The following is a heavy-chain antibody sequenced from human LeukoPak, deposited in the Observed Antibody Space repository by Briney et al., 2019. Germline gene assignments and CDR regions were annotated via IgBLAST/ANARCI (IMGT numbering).Heavy chain of an antibody. J-gene: IGHJ4*02. CDR3: ARDPYYDSSGYVGDELDY. CDR1: GYTFTGYY. CDR2: INPNSGGT. Sequence: GASAKVSCKASGYTFTGYYMHWVRQAPGQGLEWMGRINPNSGGTNYAQKFQGRVTMTRDTSISTAYMELSRLRSDDTAVYYCARDPYYDSSGYVGDELDYWGQGTLVTVSS. D-gene: IGHD3-22*01. V-gene: IGHV1-2*06.